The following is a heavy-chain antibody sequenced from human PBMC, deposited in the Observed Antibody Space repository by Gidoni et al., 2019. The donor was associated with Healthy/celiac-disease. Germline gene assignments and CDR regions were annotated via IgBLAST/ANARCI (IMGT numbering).Heavy chain of an antibody. Sequence: QVQLVESGGGVVQTGRSLRRSCAAPGFTFSSYGMHWVRQAPGKGLEWVAVISYDGSNKYYADSVKGRFTISRDNSKNTLYLQMNSLRAEDTAVYYCAKGDRIRRVVYFDYWSQGTLVTVSS. J-gene: IGHJ4*02. CDR1: GFTFSSYG. V-gene: IGHV3-30*18. CDR3: AKGDRIRRVVYFDY. CDR2: ISYDGSNK. D-gene: IGHD3-10*01.